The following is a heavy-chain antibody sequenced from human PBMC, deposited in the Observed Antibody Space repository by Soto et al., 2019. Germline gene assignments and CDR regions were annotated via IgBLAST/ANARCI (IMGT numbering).Heavy chain of an antibody. D-gene: IGHD2-2*01. CDR2: ISYDGSNK. V-gene: IGHV3-30-3*01. CDR1: GFTFSSYA. CDR3: GRCTSTSCHLGSDY. Sequence: QVLLVDSGGGVVQPGRSLRLSCAASGFTFSSYAINWVRQAPGKGLEWVALISYDGSNKYYADSVRGRFTISRDSSTNTLFLQMNSLRAADTAVYYCGRCTSTSCHLGSDYWGQGTLVTVSS. J-gene: IGHJ4*02.